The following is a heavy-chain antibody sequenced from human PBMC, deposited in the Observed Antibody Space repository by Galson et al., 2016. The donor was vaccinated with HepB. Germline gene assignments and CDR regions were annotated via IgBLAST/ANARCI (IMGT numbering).Heavy chain of an antibody. CDR1: GYTFSNFA. D-gene: IGHD6-19*01. J-gene: IGHJ1*01. Sequence: SVKVSCKASGYTFSNFAIHWVRQAPGQRLECMGWINGANGSTKYSQKLQGRVTMTQDTSTDTAYMELSSLRSGDTAVYYCAAVKTVAAPHKKGADEYFQYWGQGTLVTVSS. CDR2: INGANGST. CDR3: AAVKTVAAPHKKGADEYFQY. V-gene: IGHV1-3*01.